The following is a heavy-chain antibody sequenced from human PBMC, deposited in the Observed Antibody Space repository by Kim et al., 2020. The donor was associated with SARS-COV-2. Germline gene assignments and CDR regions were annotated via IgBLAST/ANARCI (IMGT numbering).Heavy chain of an antibody. Sequence: GGSLRLSCAASGFTFSSYGMHWVRQAPGKGLEWVAVISYDGSNKYYADSVKGRFTISRDNSKNTLYLQMNSLRAEDTAVYYCAKAMPGGPYYGMDVWGQG. CDR3: AKAMPGGPYYGMDV. J-gene: IGHJ6*02. CDR1: GFTFSSYG. D-gene: IGHD1-26*01. V-gene: IGHV3-30*18. CDR2: ISYDGSNK.